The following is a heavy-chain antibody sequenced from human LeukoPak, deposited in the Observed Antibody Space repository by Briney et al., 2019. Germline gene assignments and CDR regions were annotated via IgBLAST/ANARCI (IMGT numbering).Heavy chain of an antibody. D-gene: IGHD1-26*01. J-gene: IGHJ4*02. CDR2: ISSSGSTV. CDR1: GFIFSRFE. Sequence: PGGSLRLSCAASGFIFSRFEMTWVRQAPGKGLEWVSYISSSGSTVYYADSLKGRITLSRDNAKNSLDLQMNSPRAEDTAIYYCARVLAGATYFDYWGQGTLVTVSS. CDR3: ARVLAGATYFDY. V-gene: IGHV3-48*03.